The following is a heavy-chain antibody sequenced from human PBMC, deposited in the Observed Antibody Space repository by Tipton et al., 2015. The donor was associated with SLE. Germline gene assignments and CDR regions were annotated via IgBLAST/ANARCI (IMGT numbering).Heavy chain of an antibody. J-gene: IGHJ6*03. V-gene: IGHV3-23*03. D-gene: IGHD3-16*01. Sequence: GSLRLSCAASGFTFSSYAMSWVRQAPGKGLEWVSVIYSGGSSTYYADSVKGRFTISRDNSKNTLYLQMNSLRAEDTAVYYCAKADRGGYYYYYMDVWGKGTTVTVSS. CDR2: IYSGGSST. CDR1: GFTFSSYA. CDR3: AKADRGGYYYYYMDV.